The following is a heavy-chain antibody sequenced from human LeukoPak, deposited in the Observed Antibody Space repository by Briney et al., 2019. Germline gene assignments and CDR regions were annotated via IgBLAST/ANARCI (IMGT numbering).Heavy chain of an antibody. CDR1: GGSISSGYY. J-gene: IGHJ5*02. Sequence: SETLSLTCSVSGGSISSGYYWGWIRPPPGKGLEWIGNIYHSGSTNYNPSLHRRVTMSVDTSKSQFSLRLMSVTAADTAVYCCAKGVKCSSISCDAFDPWGQGTPVSVSS. CDR2: IYHSGST. V-gene: IGHV4-38-2*02. D-gene: IGHD2-2*01. CDR3: AKGVKCSSISCDAFDP.